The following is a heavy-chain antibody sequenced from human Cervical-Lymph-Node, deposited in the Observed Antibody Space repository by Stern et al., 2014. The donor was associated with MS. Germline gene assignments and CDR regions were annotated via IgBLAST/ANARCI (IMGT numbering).Heavy chain of an antibody. D-gene: IGHD6-13*01. CDR1: GFSFSRYA. Sequence: VQLVESGGGVVQPGRSLRLSCAASGFSFSRYAMHWVRQAPGKGLEWGALIWYDGSNPYYADSVTGRCTISRDNFKNTLYLQMNSLRAEDTAVYYCASAYSSSHYYFDYWGQGTLVTVSS. J-gene: IGHJ4*02. V-gene: IGHV3-33*01. CDR2: IWYDGSNP. CDR3: ASAYSSSHYYFDY.